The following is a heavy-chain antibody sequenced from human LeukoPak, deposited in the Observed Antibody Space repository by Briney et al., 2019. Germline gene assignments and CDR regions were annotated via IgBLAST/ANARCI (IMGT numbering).Heavy chain of an antibody. CDR2: ISGSGGST. Sequence: GGSLRLSCAASGFTFSSYGMSWVRQAPGKGLEWVSAISGSGGSTYYADSVKGRFTISRGNSKNTLYLQMNSLRAEDTAVYYCASAGYSSGWYVDYWGQGTLVTVSS. D-gene: IGHD6-19*01. V-gene: IGHV3-23*01. CDR3: ASAGYSSGWYVDY. J-gene: IGHJ4*02. CDR1: GFTFSSYG.